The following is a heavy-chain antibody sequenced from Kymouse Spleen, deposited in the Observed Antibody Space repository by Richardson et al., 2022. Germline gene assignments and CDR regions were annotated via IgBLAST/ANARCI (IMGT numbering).Heavy chain of an antibody. D-gene: IGHD6-19*01. CDR2: ISYDGSNK. CDR3: AKDLAVGFDY. J-gene: IGHJ4*02. Sequence: QVQLVESGGGVVQPGRSLRLSCAASGFTFSSYGMHWVRQAPGKGLEWVAVISYDGSNKYYADSVKGRFTISRDNSKNTLYLQMNSLRAEDTAVYYCAKDLAVGFDYWGQGTLVTVSS. V-gene: IGHV3-30*18. CDR1: GFTFSSYG.